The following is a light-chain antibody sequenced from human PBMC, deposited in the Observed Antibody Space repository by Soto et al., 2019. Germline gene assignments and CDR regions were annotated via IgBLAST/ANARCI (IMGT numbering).Light chain of an antibody. CDR1: QSLVHSDGIAY. CDR2: KVS. CDR3: QYYDESMWT. V-gene: IGKV2-30*02. J-gene: IGKJ1*01. Sequence: DVVMTQSPLSLPVTLGQPASISCRSNQSLVHSDGIAYFSWFQQRPGRSPRRLIYKVSNRDSGVPARFSGSGSGTDFALKISRVEAEDFAVYYCQYYDESMWTFGRGTKVDIK.